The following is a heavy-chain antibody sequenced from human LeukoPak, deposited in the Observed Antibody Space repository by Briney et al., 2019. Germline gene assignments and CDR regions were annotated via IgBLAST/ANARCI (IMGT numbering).Heavy chain of an antibody. Sequence: GGSLRLSSAASGFTFSSYGMHWVRQAPGKGLEWVAVISYDGSNKYYADSVKGRFTISRDNSKNTLYLQMNSLRAEDTAVYYCAKASRGVVVVAALDYWGQGTLVTVSS. D-gene: IGHD2-15*01. CDR1: GFTFSSYG. V-gene: IGHV3-30*18. J-gene: IGHJ4*02. CDR2: ISYDGSNK. CDR3: AKASRGVVVVAALDY.